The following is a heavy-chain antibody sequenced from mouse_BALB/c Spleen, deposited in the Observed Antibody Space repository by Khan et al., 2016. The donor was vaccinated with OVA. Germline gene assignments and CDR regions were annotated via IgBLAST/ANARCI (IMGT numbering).Heavy chain of an antibody. CDR1: GFTFSSYS. J-gene: IGHJ3*01. V-gene: IGHV5-6*02. CDR2: ISSGGDYT. Sequence: EVKLVESGGDLVKPGGSLKLSCAASGFTFSSYSMSWVRQTPDKRLEWVASISSGGDYTYYPDIVKGRFTISRDNAENTLYLEMSSLKSEDTAMYYCASHLTGSFAYWGQGTLVTVSA. CDR3: ASHLTGSFAY. D-gene: IGHD4-1*01.